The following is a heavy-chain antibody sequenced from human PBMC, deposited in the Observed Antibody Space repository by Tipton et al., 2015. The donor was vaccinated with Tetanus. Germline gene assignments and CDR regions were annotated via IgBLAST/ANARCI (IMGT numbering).Heavy chain of an antibody. D-gene: IGHD2-21*01. CDR1: GVSIRNGGYS. CDR2: TSPSGRT. Sequence: TLSLTCAVSGVSIRNGGYSWNWIRQPAGKGLEWIGYTSPSGRTNSNYSLKSRITISQDMSKNQFSLRLASVTAADTAVYYCARANSEFPKKGPFDSWGQAALVIVSS. V-gene: IGHV4-30-2*01. CDR3: ARANSEFPKKGPFDS. J-gene: IGHJ4*02.